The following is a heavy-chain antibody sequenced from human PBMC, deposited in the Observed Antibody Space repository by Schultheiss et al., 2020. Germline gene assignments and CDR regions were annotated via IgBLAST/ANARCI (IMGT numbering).Heavy chain of an antibody. D-gene: IGHD6-13*01. V-gene: IGHV3-15*01. J-gene: IGHJ6*02. CDR2: IKSKTDGGTT. CDR3: TTGNWAGIAAAEDYYYGMDV. CDR1: GFTFSDYY. Sequence: GGSLRLSCAASGFTFSDYYMSWIRQAPGKGLEWVGRIKSKTDGGTTDYAAPVKGRFTISRDDSKNTLYLQMNSLKTEDTAVYYCTTGNWAGIAAAEDYYYGMDVWGQGTTVTVSS.